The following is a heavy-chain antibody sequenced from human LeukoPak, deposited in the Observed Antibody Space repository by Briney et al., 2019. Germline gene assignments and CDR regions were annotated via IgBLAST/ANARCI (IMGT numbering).Heavy chain of an antibody. D-gene: IGHD3-22*01. CDR2: IYYSGST. V-gene: IGHV4-59*08. J-gene: IGHJ3*02. Sequence: PSETLSLTCTVSGGSISSYYWSWIRQPPGKGLEWIGYIYYSGSTNYNPSLKSRVTISVDTSKNQFSLKLSSVIAADTAVYYCARRLMGYDAFDIWGQGTMVTVSS. CDR1: GGSISSYY. CDR3: ARRLMGYDAFDI.